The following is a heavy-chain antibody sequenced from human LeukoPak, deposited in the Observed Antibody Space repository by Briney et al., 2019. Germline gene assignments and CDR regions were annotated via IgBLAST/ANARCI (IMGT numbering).Heavy chain of an antibody. V-gene: IGHV3-11*01. CDR2: ISSSGSTI. J-gene: IGHJ6*03. Sequence: GGSLSLSCAASGFTFSDYYMSWIRQAPGKGLEWVSYISSSGSTIYYADSVKGRFTISRDNAKNSLYLQMNSLRAEDTAVYYCARRYSRARGYMDVWGKGTTVTVSS. D-gene: IGHD6-13*01. CDR3: ARRYSRARGYMDV. CDR1: GFTFSDYY.